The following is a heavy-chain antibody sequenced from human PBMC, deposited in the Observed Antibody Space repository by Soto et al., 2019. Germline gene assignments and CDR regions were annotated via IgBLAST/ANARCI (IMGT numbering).Heavy chain of an antibody. V-gene: IGHV3-23*01. J-gene: IGHJ6*02. CDR1: GFTFSSYA. Sequence: GGSLRLSCAASGFTFSSYAMSWVRQAPGKGLEWVSAISGNGGSTYYADSVKGRFTISRDNSKNTLYLQMNSLRAEDTAVYYCAKGTYDFWSGYYLEAPDVWGQGTTVTVSS. CDR3: AKGTYDFWSGYYLEAPDV. D-gene: IGHD3-3*01. CDR2: ISGNGGST.